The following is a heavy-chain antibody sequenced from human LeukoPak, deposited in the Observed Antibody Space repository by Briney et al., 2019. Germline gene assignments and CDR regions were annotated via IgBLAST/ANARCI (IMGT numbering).Heavy chain of an antibody. CDR1: GFTFSSYA. Sequence: PGGSLRLSCAASGFTFSSYAMHWVRQAPGKGLEWVAVISYDGSNKYYADSVKGRFTISRDNSKNTLYLQMNSLRAEDTAVYYCARLRWGSFDYWGQGTLVTVSS. V-gene: IGHV3-30-3*01. J-gene: IGHJ4*02. CDR2: ISYDGSNK. D-gene: IGHD3-16*01. CDR3: ARLRWGSFDY.